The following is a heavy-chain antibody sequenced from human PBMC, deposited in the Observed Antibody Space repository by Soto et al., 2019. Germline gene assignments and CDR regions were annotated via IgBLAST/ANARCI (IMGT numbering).Heavy chain of an antibody. J-gene: IGHJ4*02. D-gene: IGHD3-22*01. Sequence: ASETLSLTCTVSGGSISSNNYYWGWIRQPPGKGLEWIGSIYYSGSTYYNPSLKSRLTISLDTPKNQFSLKLNSVTAADTAVYFCARNYDRNGSYYPYSFDYWGQGTMVTVSS. CDR2: IYYSGST. V-gene: IGHV4-39*01. CDR3: ARNYDRNGSYYPYSFDY. CDR1: GGSISSNNYY.